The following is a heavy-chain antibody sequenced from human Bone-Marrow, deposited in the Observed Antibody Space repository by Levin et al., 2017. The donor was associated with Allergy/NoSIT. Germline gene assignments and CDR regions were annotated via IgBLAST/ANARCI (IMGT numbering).Heavy chain of an antibody. V-gene: IGHV3-9*01. CDR2: ISWDSETI. CDR1: GFTFEDYA. Sequence: GGSLRLSCVGSGFTFEDYAMHWVRQAPGKGLEWVSGISWDSETIGYAASVKGRFTISRDNTKNSAYLQMNSPRGEDTALYYCARDGGSDYHYYDGMDVWGQGTTVTVSS. D-gene: IGHD4-17*01. CDR3: ARDGGSDYHYYDGMDV. J-gene: IGHJ6*02.